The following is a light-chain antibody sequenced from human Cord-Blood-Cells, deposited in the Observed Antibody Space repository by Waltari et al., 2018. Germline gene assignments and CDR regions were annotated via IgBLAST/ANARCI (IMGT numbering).Light chain of an antibody. V-gene: IGLV2-11*01. CDR1: RRDCGGYNY. J-gene: IGLJ3*02. CDR3: CSYAGSYTWV. Sequence: QSALTQPRSVSGSPGQSVTISCTGHRRDCGGYNYVSWYQQHPGKAPKLVIYDVSKRPSGVPDRFSGSKSGNTASLTISGLQAEDEADYYCCSYAGSYTWVFGGGTKLTVL. CDR2: DVS.